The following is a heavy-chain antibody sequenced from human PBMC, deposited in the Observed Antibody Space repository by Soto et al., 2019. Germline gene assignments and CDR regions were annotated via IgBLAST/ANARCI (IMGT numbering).Heavy chain of an antibody. D-gene: IGHD2-15*01. Sequence: GGSLRLSCAASGFTFSSYAMSWVRQAPGKGLEWVSAISDNGGSTYYADSVKGRFTISRDNTKNSLYLQMDGLRAEDTAVYYCAKKRQTAAATDYWGQGTLVTVSS. CDR1: GFTFSSYA. CDR2: ISDNGGST. J-gene: IGHJ4*02. CDR3: AKKRQTAAATDY. V-gene: IGHV3-23*01.